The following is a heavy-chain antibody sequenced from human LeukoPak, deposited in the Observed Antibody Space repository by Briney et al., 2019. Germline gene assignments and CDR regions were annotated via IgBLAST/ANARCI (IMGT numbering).Heavy chain of an antibody. D-gene: IGHD2-15*01. CDR3: ARGSPMEAVVAAQYSPMLYYFDY. CDR2: TGNKANNYPT. J-gene: IGHJ4*02. V-gene: IGHV3-72*01. CDR1: GFTFSDHY. Sequence: GGSLRLSCAASGFTFSDHYMDWVRQAPGKGLEWIGRTGNKANNYPTEYAASVKGRFTISRDDSKNSLYLQMNSLKTEDTAVYYCARGSPMEAVVAAQYSPMLYYFDYWGQGTLVTVSS.